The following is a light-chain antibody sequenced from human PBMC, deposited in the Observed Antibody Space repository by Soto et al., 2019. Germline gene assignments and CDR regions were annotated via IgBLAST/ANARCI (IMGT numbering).Light chain of an antibody. V-gene: IGKV1-9*01. CDR1: QGISSL. Sequence: DIQLTQSPSFLSASVGDRVTITCRASQGISSLLAWYQQKPGTAPKVLIYAASSLQSGVPSRFSGSGSGTEFTLTISSLQPEDFATYYCQQLHSYPITFGQGTRLEI. J-gene: IGKJ5*01. CDR3: QQLHSYPIT. CDR2: AAS.